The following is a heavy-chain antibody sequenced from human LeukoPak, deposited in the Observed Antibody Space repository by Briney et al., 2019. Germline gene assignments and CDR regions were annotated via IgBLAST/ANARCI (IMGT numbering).Heavy chain of an antibody. D-gene: IGHD1/OR15-1a*01. CDR2: IYTSGTI. CDR3: ARYQTGTMFAV. V-gene: IGHV4-4*07. CDR1: GGSISSYY. J-gene: IGHJ4*02. Sequence: KSSETLSLTCTVSGGSISSYYWSWIRQPAGTALEWIGRIYTSGTITYNPSLKSRVTMSVDTSENQLSLKLYSVTAADTAIYYCARYQTGTMFAVWGQGTLVTISS.